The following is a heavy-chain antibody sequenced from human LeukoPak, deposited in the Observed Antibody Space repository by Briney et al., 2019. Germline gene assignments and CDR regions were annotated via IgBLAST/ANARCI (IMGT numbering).Heavy chain of an antibody. D-gene: IGHD3-3*01. CDR3: ARRPAYYVFWGRSDAFDI. V-gene: IGHV4-61*02. CDR1: GVSLSRVSYY. CDR2: IYTSGST. Sequence: KPSHTLSLTCTVSGVSLSRVSYYLSSVRQRAGKGLEWVGRIYTSGSTTYNTSLKSRVTISVYTSKNKFSLKLSSVTAADTAAYFCARRPAYYVFWGRSDAFDIWGQGTMVTVSS. J-gene: IGHJ3*02.